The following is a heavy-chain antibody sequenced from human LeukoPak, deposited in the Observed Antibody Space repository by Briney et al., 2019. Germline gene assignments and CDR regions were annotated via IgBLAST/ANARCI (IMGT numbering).Heavy chain of an antibody. V-gene: IGHV4-59*01. J-gene: IGHJ2*01. D-gene: IGHD3-16*01. CDR2: IYYSGST. Sequence: SETLSLTCTVSGGSISSYYWSWIRQPPGEGLEWIGYIYYSGSTNYNPSLKSRVTISVDTSKNQFSLKLSSVTAADTAVYYCARGVMLPPNWYFDLWGRGTLVTVSS. CDR1: GGSISSYY. CDR3: ARGVMLPPNWYFDL.